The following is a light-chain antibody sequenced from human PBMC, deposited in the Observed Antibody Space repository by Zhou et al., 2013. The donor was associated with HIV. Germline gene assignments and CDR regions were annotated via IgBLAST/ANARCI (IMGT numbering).Light chain of an antibody. CDR2: AVS. V-gene: IGKV1-39*01. J-gene: IGKJ3*01. CDR1: QYISTY. CDR3: QQSYSSPPS. Sequence: DIQMTQSPSSLSASVGDRVTITCRSSQYISTYLNWYHQKPGKAPKFLIHAVSNLHTGDPSRFLVTGLGTEFTLTISALQPEDFGIYYCQQSYSSPPSFGPGTKV.